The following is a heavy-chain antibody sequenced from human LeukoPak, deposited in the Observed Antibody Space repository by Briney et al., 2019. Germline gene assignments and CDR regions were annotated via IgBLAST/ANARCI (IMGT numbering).Heavy chain of an antibody. CDR1: GGSISSYY. V-gene: IGHV4-59*01. J-gene: IGHJ6*02. CDR2: IYYSGST. Sequence: SETLSLTCTVSGGSISSYYWSWFRQPPGKGLEWIGYIYYSGSTNYNPSLKSRVTISVDTSKNQFSLKLSSVTAADTAVYYCARVAVPYYYYYGMDVWGQGTTVTVSS. CDR3: ARVAVPYYYYYGMDV. D-gene: IGHD6-19*01.